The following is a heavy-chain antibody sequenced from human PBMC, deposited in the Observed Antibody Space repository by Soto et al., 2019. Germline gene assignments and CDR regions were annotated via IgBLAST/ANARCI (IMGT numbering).Heavy chain of an antibody. CDR3: ARDLLGYFDY. Sequence: EVQLVESGGGLVKPGGSLRLSCAASGFTFSSYSMNWVRQAPGKGLEWVSSISSSSSYIYYADSVKGRFTISRDNAKNSLYLKMNSLRAEDTAVYYCARDLLGYFDYWGQGTLVTVSS. J-gene: IGHJ4*02. D-gene: IGHD2-15*01. CDR2: ISSSSSYI. CDR1: GFTFSSYS. V-gene: IGHV3-21*01.